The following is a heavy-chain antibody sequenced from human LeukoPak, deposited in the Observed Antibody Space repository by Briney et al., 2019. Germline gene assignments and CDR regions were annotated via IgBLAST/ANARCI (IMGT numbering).Heavy chain of an antibody. D-gene: IGHD6-19*01. CDR1: GFTFSSYA. Sequence: GGSLRLSCAASGFTFSSYAMSWVRQAPGKGLEWVSAISGSGGSTYYADSVKGRFTISRDNSKNTLYLQMNSLRPEDTAVYFCARNTYSSGWYVLFYWGQGTLVPVSS. J-gene: IGHJ4*02. CDR3: ARNTYSSGWYVLFY. CDR2: ISGSGGST. V-gene: IGHV3-23*01.